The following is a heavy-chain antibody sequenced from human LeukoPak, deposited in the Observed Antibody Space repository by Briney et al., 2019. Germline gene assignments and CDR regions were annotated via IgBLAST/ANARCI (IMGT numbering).Heavy chain of an antibody. CDR1: GFTFSSYG. D-gene: IGHD6-19*01. J-gene: IGHJ4*02. CDR2: IWYDGSNK. Sequence: PGGSLRLSCAASGFTFSSYGMHWVRQAPGKGLEWVAVIWYDGSNKYYADSVKGRFTTSRDNSKNTLYLQMNSLRAEDTAVYYCARDREVAGKIDYWGQGTLVTVSS. V-gene: IGHV3-33*01. CDR3: ARDREVAGKIDY.